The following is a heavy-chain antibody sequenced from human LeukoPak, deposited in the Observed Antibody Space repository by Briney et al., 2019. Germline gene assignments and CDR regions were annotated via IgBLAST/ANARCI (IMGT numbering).Heavy chain of an antibody. J-gene: IGHJ4*02. V-gene: IGHV3-23*01. D-gene: IGHD3-10*01. Sequence: GSSLRLSCAASGFTFSSYAMSWVRQAPGKGLEWVSAISGSGGSTYYADSVKGRFTISRDNSKNTLYLQMNSLRAEDTAVYYCAKDIGSGSYSYFDYWGQGTLVTVSS. CDR1: GFTFSSYA. CDR3: AKDIGSGSYSYFDY. CDR2: ISGSGGST.